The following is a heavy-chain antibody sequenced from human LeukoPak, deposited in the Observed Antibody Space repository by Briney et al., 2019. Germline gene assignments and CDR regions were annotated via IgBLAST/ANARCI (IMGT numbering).Heavy chain of an antibody. Sequence: PSETLSLTCSVSGSSINSGYYWGWIRQPPGKGLERIGTISDRGSTYNNPSLKRRVTISVDTSKNQLSLKLTSVTAAATAVYYCARLPGASRPRYYFDYWGQGTLVTVSS. V-gene: IGHV4-38-2*02. CDR1: GSSINSGYY. CDR3: ARLPGASRPRYYFDY. CDR2: ISDRGST. J-gene: IGHJ4*02. D-gene: IGHD6-6*01.